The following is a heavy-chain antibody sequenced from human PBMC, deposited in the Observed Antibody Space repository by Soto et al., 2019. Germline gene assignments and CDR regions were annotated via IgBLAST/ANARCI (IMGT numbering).Heavy chain of an antibody. CDR2: ISAYNGNT. D-gene: IGHD3-9*01. Sequence: GASVKVSCKASGYTFTSYGISRVRQAPGQGLEWMGWISAYNGNTNYAQKLQGRVTMTTDTSTSTAYVELRSLRSDDTAVYYCARAKVNYDILTGYYNNYYYYMDVWGKGTTVTVSS. CDR1: GYTFTSYG. CDR3: ARAKVNYDILTGYYNNYYYYMDV. V-gene: IGHV1-18*01. J-gene: IGHJ6*03.